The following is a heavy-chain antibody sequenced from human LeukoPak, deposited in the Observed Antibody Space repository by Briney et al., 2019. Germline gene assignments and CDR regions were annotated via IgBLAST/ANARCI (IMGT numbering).Heavy chain of an antibody. CDR3: ARETPYGSGSYPFDY. CDR1: GFTFSSYV. Sequence: GGSLRLSCAASGFTFSSYVMHWVRQAPGKGLEWVAIISYDGSNEYYADSVKGRFTISRDNSKNTLYLQMNSLRAADTAVYYCARETPYGSGSYPFDYWGQGILVTVSS. D-gene: IGHD3-10*01. CDR2: ISYDGSNE. V-gene: IGHV3-30*04. J-gene: IGHJ4*02.